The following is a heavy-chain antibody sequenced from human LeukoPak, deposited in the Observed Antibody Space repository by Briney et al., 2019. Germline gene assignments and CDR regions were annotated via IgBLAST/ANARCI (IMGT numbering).Heavy chain of an antibody. V-gene: IGHV4-39*01. CDR2: IYYSGST. CDR1: GGSISSGSYY. Sequence: SETLSLTCTVSGGSISSGSYYWGWIRQPPGKGLEWIGSIYYSGSTYYNPSLKSRVTISVDTSKNQFSLKLSSVTAADTAVYYCARQGLFCSGGSCYRLFDYWGQGTLVTVSS. CDR3: ARQGLFCSGGSCYRLFDY. J-gene: IGHJ4*02. D-gene: IGHD2-15*01.